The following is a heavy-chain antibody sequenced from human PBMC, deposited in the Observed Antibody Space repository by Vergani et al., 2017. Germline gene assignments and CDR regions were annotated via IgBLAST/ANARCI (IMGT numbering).Heavy chain of an antibody. V-gene: IGHV3-30*18. D-gene: IGHD6-6*01. Sequence: QVQLVESGGGIVQPGRSLRLSCAASGFVFNSYGMHWVRQAPGKGLEWVAVVSYDGTHQVYSDSVKGRFIISRDASSYILHLQMNSLRPDDTAVYYCVKGVGLGYRRSSDPWYLQSWGQGTLVIVSS. CDR2: VSYDGTHQ. CDR3: VKGVGLGYRRSSDPWYLQS. J-gene: IGHJ5*02. CDR1: GFVFNSYG.